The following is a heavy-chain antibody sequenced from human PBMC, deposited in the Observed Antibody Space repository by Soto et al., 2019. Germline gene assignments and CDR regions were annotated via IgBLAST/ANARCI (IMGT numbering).Heavy chain of an antibody. CDR1: GGSISSGGYY. CDR2: IYYSGST. Sequence: QVQLQESGPGLVKPSQTLSLTCTVSGGSISSGGYYWSWIRQHPGKGLEWIGYIYYSGSTYYNPSLKSRVTISVDTSKNQFSLKLSSVTAADTAVYYCARDGGYYDSSGSKSRTFDYWGQGTLVTVSS. CDR3: ARDGGYYDSSGSKSRTFDY. V-gene: IGHV4-31*03. D-gene: IGHD3-22*01. J-gene: IGHJ4*02.